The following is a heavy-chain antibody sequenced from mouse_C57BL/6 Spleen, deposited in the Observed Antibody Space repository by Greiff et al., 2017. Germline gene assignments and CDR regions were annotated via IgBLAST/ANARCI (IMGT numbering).Heavy chain of an antibody. V-gene: IGHV1-74*01. CDR1: GYTFTSYW. D-gene: IGHD1-1*01. Sequence: HVQLHQPGAELVKPGASVKVSCKASGYTFTSYWMHWVKQRPGQGLEWIGRIHPSDSDTNYNQKFKGKATLTVDKSSSTAYMQLSSLTSEDSAVYYCAIPSTVVATGYFDVWGTGTTVTVSS. J-gene: IGHJ1*03. CDR2: IHPSDSDT. CDR3: AIPSTVVATGYFDV.